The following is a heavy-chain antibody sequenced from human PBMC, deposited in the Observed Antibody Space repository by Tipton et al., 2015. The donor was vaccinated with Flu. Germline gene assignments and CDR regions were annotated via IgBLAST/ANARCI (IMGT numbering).Heavy chain of an antibody. J-gene: IGHJ4*02. V-gene: IGHV4-31*03. CDR2: IYYSGST. CDR1: GVPINSGGYY. CDR3: AREGCSGGTCYLDF. Sequence: GLVKPSQTLSLTCTVSGVPINSGGYYWSWIRQHPGKGLEWIGYIYYSGSTSYTPSLRSRVTISIDSYKNQFSLNLRSVTAADTAVYYCAREGCSGGTCYLDFWGQGTLITVSS. D-gene: IGHD2-15*01.